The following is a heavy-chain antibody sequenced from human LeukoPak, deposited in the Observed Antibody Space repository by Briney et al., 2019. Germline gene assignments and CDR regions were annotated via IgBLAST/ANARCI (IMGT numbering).Heavy chain of an antibody. D-gene: IGHD1-26*01. J-gene: IGHJ4*02. CDR2: ISPAESDT. Sequence: GESLKISCKAYGYSFTTDWIGWVRQMPGKGLEWMGVISPAESDTRYSPSFQGQVTISADKSISTAYLQWSSLKASDTAMYYCARQVGATLYFDYWGQGTQVTVSS. CDR1: GYSFTTDW. CDR3: ARQVGATLYFDY. V-gene: IGHV5-51*01.